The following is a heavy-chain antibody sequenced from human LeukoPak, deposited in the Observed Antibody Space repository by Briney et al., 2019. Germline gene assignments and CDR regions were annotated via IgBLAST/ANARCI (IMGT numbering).Heavy chain of an antibody. D-gene: IGHD1-14*01. CDR3: ASLKRDRYGYYYYGMDV. J-gene: IGHJ6*02. CDR2: INHSGST. Sequence: SETLSLTCAVYGGSFSGYYWSWIRQPPRKGLEWIGEINHSGSTNYNPSLKSRVTISVDTSKNQFSLKLSSVTAADTAVYYCASLKRDRYGYYYYGMDVWGQGSTVTVSS. CDR1: GGSFSGYY. V-gene: IGHV4-34*01.